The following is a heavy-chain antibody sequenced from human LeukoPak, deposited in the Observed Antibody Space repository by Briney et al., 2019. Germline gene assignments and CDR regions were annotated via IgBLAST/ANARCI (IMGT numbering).Heavy chain of an antibody. CDR3: ARDTKRSRARWENLGIDP. CDR1: GGTFSSYA. V-gene: IGHV1-69*05. CDR2: IIPIFGTA. D-gene: IGHD3-16*01. J-gene: IGHJ5*02. Sequence: SVKVSCKASGGTFSSYAISWVRQAPGQGLEWMGGIIPIFGTANYAQKFQGRVTMTTDTSTSTAYMELRSLRSDDTAVYYCARDTKRSRARWENLGIDPWGQGTLVTVSS.